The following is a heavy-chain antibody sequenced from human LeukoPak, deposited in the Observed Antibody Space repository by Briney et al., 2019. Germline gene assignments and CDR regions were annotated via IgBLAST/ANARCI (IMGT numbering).Heavy chain of an antibody. CDR1: GGSISSYY. CDR3: ASILGDYGGY. D-gene: IGHD4-23*01. Sequence: SETLSLTCTVSGGSISSYYWSWIRQPPGKGLEWIGYIYYSGSTNYNPSLKSRVTISVDTSKNQFSLKLSSVTAADTAAYYCASILGDYGGYWGQGTLVTVSS. V-gene: IGHV4-59*01. CDR2: IYYSGST. J-gene: IGHJ4*02.